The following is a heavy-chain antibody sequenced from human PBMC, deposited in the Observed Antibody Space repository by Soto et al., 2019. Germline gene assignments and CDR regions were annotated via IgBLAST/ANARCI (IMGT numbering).Heavy chain of an antibody. D-gene: IGHD2-8*02. CDR1: GFPFINYA. Sequence: EVQLLESGGGLVQPGESLKLACAASGFPFINYAMSWVRQAPGKGLEWVSTTGGGIGPYYADSVKGRFTISGDNPKNTLYLQMNSLRVEDTAVYYCAKVPDGVNSNSPYHWGQGTLVTVSS. CDR2: TTGGGIGP. V-gene: IGHV3-23*01. CDR3: AKVPDGVNSNSPYH. J-gene: IGHJ5*02.